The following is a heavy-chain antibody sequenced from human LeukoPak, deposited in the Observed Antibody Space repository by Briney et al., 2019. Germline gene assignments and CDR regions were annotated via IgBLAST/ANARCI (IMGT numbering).Heavy chain of an antibody. CDR1: GFIFSSYA. D-gene: IGHD3-10*01. J-gene: IGHJ4*02. CDR2: IRSKTNSYAT. CDR3: TFPGGD. Sequence: AGGSLRLSCAASGFIFSSYAMSWVRQASGKGLEWVGRIRSKTNSYATAYAASVKGRFTISRDDSKNTAYLQMNSLKTEDTAVYYCTFPGGDWGQGTLVTVSS. V-gene: IGHV3-73*01.